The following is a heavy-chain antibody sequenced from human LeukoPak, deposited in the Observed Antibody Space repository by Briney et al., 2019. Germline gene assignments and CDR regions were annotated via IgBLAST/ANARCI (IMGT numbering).Heavy chain of an antibody. Sequence: GGSVRLSCAASGFTFSSYGMSWVRQAPGKGLEWVSAISGSGGSTYYADSVKGRFTISRDNSKNTLYLQMNSLRAEDTAVYYCAKDRGVVTAQFDYWGQGTLVTVSS. V-gene: IGHV3-23*01. J-gene: IGHJ4*02. D-gene: IGHD2-21*02. CDR1: GFTFSSYG. CDR2: ISGSGGST. CDR3: AKDRGVVTAQFDY.